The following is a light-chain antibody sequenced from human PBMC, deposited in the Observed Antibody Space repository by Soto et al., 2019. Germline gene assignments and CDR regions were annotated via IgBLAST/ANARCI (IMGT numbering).Light chain of an antibody. CDR1: SSNIGAGYD. J-gene: IGLJ3*02. CDR3: QSYDTRLSGWV. V-gene: IGLV1-40*01. Sequence: QAVVTQPPSVSGAPGQRVTISCTGSSSNIGAGYDVHWYQQLPETAPKVLIYGNNRRPSGVPDRFSGSKSGTSASLTITGLQTEDEADYYCQSYDTRLSGWVFGGGTKLTVL. CDR2: GNN.